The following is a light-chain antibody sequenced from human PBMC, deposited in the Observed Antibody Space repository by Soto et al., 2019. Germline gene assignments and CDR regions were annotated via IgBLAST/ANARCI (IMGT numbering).Light chain of an antibody. V-gene: IGKV3-20*01. J-gene: IGKJ1*01. CDR3: QQYGSSPRT. CDR2: GAS. Sequence: EIVFTQSPGTPSLSPEERATLSCRARQSVSSSYLAWYQQKPGQAPRLLIYGASSRATGIPDRFSGSGSGTDFTLTISRLEPEDFAVYYCQQYGSSPRTFGQGTKVDIK. CDR1: QSVSSSY.